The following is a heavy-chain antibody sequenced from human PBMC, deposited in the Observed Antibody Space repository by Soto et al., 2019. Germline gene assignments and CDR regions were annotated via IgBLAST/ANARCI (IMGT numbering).Heavy chain of an antibody. CDR1: GGSISSSNW. J-gene: IGHJ4*02. V-gene: IGHV4-4*02. CDR2: IYHSGST. CDR3: ARLYSSSSVECHFDY. D-gene: IGHD6-6*01. Sequence: KTSETLSLTCAVSGGSISSSNWWSWVRQPPGKGLEWIGEIYHSGSTNYNPSLKSRVTISVDKSKNQFSLKLSSVTAADTAVYYCARLYSSSSVECHFDYWGQGTLVTVSS.